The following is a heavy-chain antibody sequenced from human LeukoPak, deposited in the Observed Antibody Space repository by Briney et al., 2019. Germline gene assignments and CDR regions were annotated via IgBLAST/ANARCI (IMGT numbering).Heavy chain of an antibody. V-gene: IGHV3-9*01. D-gene: IGHD3-10*01. CDR1: GFIFDDAV. Sequence: GGSLRLSCAASGFIFDDAVMHWVRQAPGKCLEWVSGVSRKSDYRAYADSVKGRFTISRDNARNSLYLQMNSLRAEDTALYYCAKERYDGSGAAYDNWGQGTLVTVSS. CDR3: AKERYDGSGAAYDN. CDR2: VSRKSDYR. J-gene: IGHJ4*02.